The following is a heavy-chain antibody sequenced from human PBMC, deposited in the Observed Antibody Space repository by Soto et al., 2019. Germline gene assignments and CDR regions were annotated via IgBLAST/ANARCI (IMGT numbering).Heavy chain of an antibody. D-gene: IGHD1-26*01. CDR3: ARGSWWELPTAPYYYYGMDV. CDR1: GGTFSSYA. Sequence: QVQLVQSGAEVKKPGSSVKVSCKASGGTFSSYAISWVRQAPGQGLEWMGGIIPIFGTANYAQKFQGRVTITADKSTSTAYMELSSLRSEDTAVYYCARGSWWELPTAPYYYYGMDVRGQGTTVTVSS. CDR2: IIPIFGTA. V-gene: IGHV1-69*06. J-gene: IGHJ6*02.